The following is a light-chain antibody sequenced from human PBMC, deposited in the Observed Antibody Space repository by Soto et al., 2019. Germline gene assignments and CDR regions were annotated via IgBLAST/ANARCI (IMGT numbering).Light chain of an antibody. J-gene: IGKJ4*01. CDR2: AAS. CDR3: QQRANWPALT. CDR1: QSVSSN. V-gene: IGKV3-11*01. Sequence: EIVMTQSPATLSVSPGERATLSCRASQSVSSNLAWYQQKPGQAPRLLIYAASNRATGIPDRFSGSGSGTDFTLTISSLEPEDFAVYYCQQRANWPALTFGEGTKVDIK.